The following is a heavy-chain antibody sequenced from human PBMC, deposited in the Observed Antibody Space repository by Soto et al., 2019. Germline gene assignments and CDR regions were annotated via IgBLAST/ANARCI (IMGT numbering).Heavy chain of an antibody. CDR3: ARPVMVRGALGGDYYYYYMDV. Sequence: SETLSLTCTVSGGSIRSYYWSWIRQPPGKGLEWIGYIYYSGSTNYNPSLKSRVTISVDTSKNQFSLKLNSVTAADTAVYFCARPVMVRGALGGDYYYYYMDVWGKGTTVTVSS. CDR2: IYYSGST. J-gene: IGHJ6*03. D-gene: IGHD3-10*01. V-gene: IGHV4-59*08. CDR1: GGSIRSYY.